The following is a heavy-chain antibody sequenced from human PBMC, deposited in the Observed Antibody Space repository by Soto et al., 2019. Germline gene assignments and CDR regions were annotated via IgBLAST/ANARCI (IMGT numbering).Heavy chain of an antibody. V-gene: IGHV3-30*03. CDR2: VSYDGSKT. CDR1: GFTFSSNG. CDR3: ARWVGGSMYDNSGKYDS. J-gene: IGHJ5*01. D-gene: IGHD3-22*01. Sequence: QVQLVESGGGVVQPGRSLRLTCAASGFTFSSNGMHWVRQAPGKGLEWVALVSYDGSKTYYADSVRGRFTISRDNSENSLYLQMNSLRAEDTAVYYCARWVGGSMYDNSGKYDSWGQGTLVTVS.